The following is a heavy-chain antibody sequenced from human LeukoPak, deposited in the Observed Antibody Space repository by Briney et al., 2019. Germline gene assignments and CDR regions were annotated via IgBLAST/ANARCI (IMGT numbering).Heavy chain of an antibody. CDR2: IHYSGNS. D-gene: IGHD6-19*01. CDR1: GGSISSYY. Sequence: KTSETLSLTCTVSGGSISSYYWNWIRQSPGKGLEWIGYIHYSGNSDYNPSLKSRVTISVDTSKNQFSLKLSSVTAADTAVYYCAGFPPRSSGWYVDYWGQGTLVTVSS. CDR3: AGFPPRSSGWYVDY. J-gene: IGHJ4*02. V-gene: IGHV4-59*01.